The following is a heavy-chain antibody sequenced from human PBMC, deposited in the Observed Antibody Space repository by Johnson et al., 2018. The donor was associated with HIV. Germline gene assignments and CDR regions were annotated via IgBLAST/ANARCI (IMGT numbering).Heavy chain of an antibody. Sequence: MQLVESGGSVVRPGGSLRLSCGASGFTFNDHWMQWVRQAPGKGLVWVSRINGDGSRTSYADSVKGRFTIDRDNAKNTVFLEMKSLRAEDTAVYYCVRTSCTGARCLGYDPFDVWGQGTMVTVSS. D-gene: IGHD3-16*01. V-gene: IGHV3-74*02. J-gene: IGHJ3*01. CDR1: GFTFNDHW. CDR2: INGDGSRT. CDR3: VRTSCTGARCLGYDPFDV.